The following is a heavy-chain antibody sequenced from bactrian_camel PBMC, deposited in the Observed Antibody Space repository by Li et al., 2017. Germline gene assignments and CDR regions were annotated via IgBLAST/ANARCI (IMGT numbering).Heavy chain of an antibody. V-gene: IGHV3S57*01. Sequence: HVQLVESGGGSVQTGGSLTLSCATSLGSYSNSCMGWFRQIPGKDREWVATLDTRGDTAYRDFARGRFTISRDSAKNTLFLQMNSLKPEDTATYYCAAHRLTFAQCLSDFSDPGDKDNRWGQGTQVTV. CDR2: LDTRGDT. J-gene: IGHJ4*01. CDR3: AAHRLTFAQCLSDFSDPGDKDNR. CDR1: LGSYSNSC. D-gene: IGHD3*01.